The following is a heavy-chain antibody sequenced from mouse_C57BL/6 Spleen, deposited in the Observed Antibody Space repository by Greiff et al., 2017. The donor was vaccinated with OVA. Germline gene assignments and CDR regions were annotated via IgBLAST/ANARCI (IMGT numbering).Heavy chain of an antibody. Sequence: EVKLMESGPGLVKPSQSLSLTCSVTGYSITSGYYWNWIRQFPGNKLEWMGYISYDGSNNYNPSLKNRISITRDTSKNQFFLKLNSVTTEDTATYYGARAGAYLGGYFDVWGTGTTVTVSS. CDR1: GYSITSGYY. CDR3: ARAGAYLGGYFDV. V-gene: IGHV3-6*01. J-gene: IGHJ1*03. CDR2: ISYDGSN.